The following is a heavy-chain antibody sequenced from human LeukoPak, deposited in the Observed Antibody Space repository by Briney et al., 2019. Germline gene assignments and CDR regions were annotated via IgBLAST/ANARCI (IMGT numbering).Heavy chain of an antibody. D-gene: IGHD6-13*01. CDR1: GGSFSGYY. CDR2: INHSGST. V-gene: IGHV4-34*01. J-gene: IGHJ4*02. Sequence: SETLSLTCAVYGGSFSGYYWSWIRPPPGKGLEWIGEINHSGSTNYNPSLKSRVTISVDTSKNQFSLKLSSVTAADTAVYYCARVVGASWYINYFDYWGQGTLVTVSS. CDR3: ARVVGASWYINYFDY.